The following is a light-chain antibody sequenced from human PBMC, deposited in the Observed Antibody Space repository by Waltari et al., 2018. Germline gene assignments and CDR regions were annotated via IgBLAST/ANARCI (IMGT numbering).Light chain of an antibody. Sequence: QSALTQPASVSGSPGQSLTISCTGTSRTIGAYDWPSWYQQHPGKAPKVVIFDVSYRPSGVSNRFSGSKSGNTASLTISGLQAEDEADYYCTSYTSSHSLVFGTGTRVTV. CDR1: SRTIGAYDW. CDR2: DVS. J-gene: IGLJ1*01. CDR3: TSYTSSHSLV. V-gene: IGLV2-14*03.